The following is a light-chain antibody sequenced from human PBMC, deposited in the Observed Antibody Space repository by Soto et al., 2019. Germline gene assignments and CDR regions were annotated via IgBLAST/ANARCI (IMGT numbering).Light chain of an antibody. V-gene: IGLV1-40*01. CDR1: SSNIGTNT. CDR2: GNS. J-gene: IGLJ1*01. CDR3: QSYDKRLTAYV. Sequence: QSVLTQPPSASGTPGQRVTISCSGSSSNIGTNTVNWFQQLPGTAPKLLIYGNSNRPSGVPDRFSGSKSGTSASLAITGLQAEDEGHYYCQSYDKRLTAYVFGTGTKVTV.